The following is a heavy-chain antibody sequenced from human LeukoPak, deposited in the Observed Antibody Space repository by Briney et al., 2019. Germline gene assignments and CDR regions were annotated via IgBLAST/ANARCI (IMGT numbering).Heavy chain of an antibody. D-gene: IGHD5-18*01. CDR1: GFTFSSYG. V-gene: IGHV3-64*01. J-gene: IGHJ4*02. CDR2: ISSNGGST. CDR3: ARYSYGYGLDY. Sequence: GGSLRLPCAASGFTFSSYGMHWVRQAPGKGLEYVSAISSNGGSTYYANSVKGRFTISRDNSKNTLYLQMGSLRAEDMAVYYCARYSYGYGLDYWGQGTLVTVSS.